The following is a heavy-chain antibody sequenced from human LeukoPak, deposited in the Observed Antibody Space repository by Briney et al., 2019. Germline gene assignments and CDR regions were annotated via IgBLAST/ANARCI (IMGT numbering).Heavy chain of an antibody. CDR1: GFTFSTYW. J-gene: IGHJ5*02. CDR3: AKASYGDRYRRDWFDT. D-gene: IGHD1-26*01. Sequence: PGGSLRLSCAASGFTFSTYWMHWVRQAPGKGLVWVSRINSDGSSTSYADSVKGRFTISRDNAKNTLYLQMNSLRAEDTALYFCAKASYGDRYRRDWFDTWGQGTLVTVSS. V-gene: IGHV3-74*01. CDR2: INSDGSST.